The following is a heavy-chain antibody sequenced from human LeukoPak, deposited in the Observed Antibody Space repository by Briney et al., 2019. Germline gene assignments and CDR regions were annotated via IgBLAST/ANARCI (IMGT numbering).Heavy chain of an antibody. D-gene: IGHD2-21*02. J-gene: IGHJ4*02. V-gene: IGHV3-48*04. CDR3: ATDSPETAAFDY. CDR1: GFSFSTYS. CDR2: IIGSSSNI. Sequence: PGGSLRLSCTASGFSFSTYSMNWVRQAPGKGLEWVSYIIGSSSNIYYADSVKGRFTISRDNAKNSLYLQMDSLRAEDTAVYYCATDSPETAAFDYWGQGTLVTVSS.